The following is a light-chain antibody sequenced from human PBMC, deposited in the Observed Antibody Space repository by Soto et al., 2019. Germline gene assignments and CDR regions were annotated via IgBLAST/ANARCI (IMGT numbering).Light chain of an antibody. CDR2: DAS. Sequence: EIVLTQSPATLSLSPGERATLSCRASQSINRHLAWYRQKPGQAPRLLIYDASNRATGIPARFSGSGSGTDFTLTISSLEPEDFAVYYCQQYGSSPPYTFGQGTKLEIK. V-gene: IGKV3-11*01. CDR1: QSINRH. CDR3: QQYGSSPPYT. J-gene: IGKJ2*01.